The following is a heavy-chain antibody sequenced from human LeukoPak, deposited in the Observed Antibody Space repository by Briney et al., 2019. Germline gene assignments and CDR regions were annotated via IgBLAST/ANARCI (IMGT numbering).Heavy chain of an antibody. D-gene: IGHD2-21*02. CDR1: GFTFSSYA. CDR3: PKDLEPDCGGDCYAAEYFQH. Sequence: PGGSLRLSCAASGFTFSSYAMSWVRQAPGKGLEWVSASSGSGGSTYYADSVKGRFTISRGNSKNTLYLQTNPLTAEHTAVYYCPKDLEPDCGGDCYAAEYFQHWGQGTLVTVSS. V-gene: IGHV3-23*01. CDR2: SSGSGGST. J-gene: IGHJ1*01.